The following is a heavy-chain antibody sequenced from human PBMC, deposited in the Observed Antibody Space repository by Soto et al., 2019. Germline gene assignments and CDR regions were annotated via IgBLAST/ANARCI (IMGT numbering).Heavy chain of an antibody. V-gene: IGHV3-7*01. J-gene: IGHJ4*02. CDR3: ARDSNFGVVIIGYYFDY. CDR1: GFTFSSYW. D-gene: IGHD3-3*01. CDR2: IKQDGSEK. Sequence: GGSLRLSCAASGFTFSSYWMSWVRQAPGKGLEWVANIKQDGSEKYYVDSVKGRFTISRDNAKNSLYLQMNSLRAEDTAVYYCARDSNFGVVIIGYYFDYWGQGTLVTVSS.